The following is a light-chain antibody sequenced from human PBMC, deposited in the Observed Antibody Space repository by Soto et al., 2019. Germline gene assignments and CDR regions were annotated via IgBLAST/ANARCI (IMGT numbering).Light chain of an antibody. CDR3: CSYAGSPFV. CDR2: EGS. Sequence: QSALTQPASVSGSPGQSITISCTGTSSDVGSYNLVSWYQQHPGKAPKLMIYEGSKRPSGVSNRFSGSKSGNTASLIISGLQAEDEADYYCCSYAGSPFVFGTGTKLTVL. CDR1: SSDVGSYNL. V-gene: IGLV2-23*01. J-gene: IGLJ1*01.